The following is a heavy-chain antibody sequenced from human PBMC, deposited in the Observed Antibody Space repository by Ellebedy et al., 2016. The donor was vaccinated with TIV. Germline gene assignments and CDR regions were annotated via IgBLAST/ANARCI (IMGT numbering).Heavy chain of an antibody. Sequence: GGSLRLSCAASGFTFDDYAMHWVRQAPGKGLEWVSGISWNSGTIDYADSVKARFSISRDNAKNSLYLQMNSLRAEDTALYYCAKSASWNYGDYPIDYWGQGTLVTVSS. D-gene: IGHD4-17*01. J-gene: IGHJ4*02. CDR2: ISWNSGTI. V-gene: IGHV3-9*01. CDR3: AKSASWNYGDYPIDY. CDR1: GFTFDDYA.